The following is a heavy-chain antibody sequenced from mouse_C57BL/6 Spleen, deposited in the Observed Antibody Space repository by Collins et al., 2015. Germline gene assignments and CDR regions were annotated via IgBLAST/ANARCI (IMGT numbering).Heavy chain of an antibody. Sequence: EVKLVESGGGLVQPGGSLRLSCATSGFTFTDYYMSWVRQPPGKALEWLGFIRNKANGYTTEYSASVKGRFTISRDNSQSILYLQMNTLRAEDSATYYCARDYYGSSWGQGTLVTVSA. D-gene: IGHD1-1*01. CDR1: GFTFTDYY. CDR2: IRNKANGYTT. CDR3: ARDYYGSS. V-gene: IGHV7-3*02. J-gene: IGHJ3*01.